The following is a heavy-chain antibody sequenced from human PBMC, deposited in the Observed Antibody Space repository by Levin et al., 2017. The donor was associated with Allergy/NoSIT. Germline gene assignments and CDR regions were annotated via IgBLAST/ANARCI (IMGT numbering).Heavy chain of an antibody. CDR1: GFTFSNYN. V-gene: IGHV3-48*02. CDR2: ISSNTRTV. Sequence: GESLKISCAASGFTFSNYNMNWVRQAPGKGLEWLSYISSNTRTVYHASSLKGRFTVSRDNAKNSLYLQVNSLRDDDTAVYYCVREGGWWPPYYFDFWGQGAPVTVSS. D-gene: IGHD2-15*01. J-gene: IGHJ4*02. CDR3: VREGGWWPPYYFDF.